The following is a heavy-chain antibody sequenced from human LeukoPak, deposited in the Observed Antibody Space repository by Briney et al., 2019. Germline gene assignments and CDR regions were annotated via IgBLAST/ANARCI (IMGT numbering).Heavy chain of an antibody. D-gene: IGHD1-26*01. CDR2: IHPNSGAT. Sequence: GASVKVSCKASGYTFTSYGISWVRQAPGQGLEWMGWIHPNSGATTSAQKFQGRVTMTRDVSISTAYMEVSSLTSDDTAMYYCARGVGATYNRFDPWGQGTLVTVSS. V-gene: IGHV1-2*02. J-gene: IGHJ5*02. CDR1: GYTFTSYG. CDR3: ARGVGATYNRFDP.